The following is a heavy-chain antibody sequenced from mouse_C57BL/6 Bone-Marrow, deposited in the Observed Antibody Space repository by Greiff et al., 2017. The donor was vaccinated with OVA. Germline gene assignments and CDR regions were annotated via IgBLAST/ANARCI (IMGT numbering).Heavy chain of an antibody. CDR3: ARFVGYPFAY. CDR2: IHPNSGST. J-gene: IGHJ3*01. V-gene: IGHV1-64*01. D-gene: IGHD2-2*01. Sequence: QVHVKQSGAELVKPGASVKLSCKASGYTFTSYWMHWVKQRPGQGLEWIGMIHPNSGSTNYNEKFKSKATLTVDKSSSTAYMQLSSLTSEDSAVYYGARFVGYPFAYWGQGTLVTVSA. CDR1: GYTFTSYW.